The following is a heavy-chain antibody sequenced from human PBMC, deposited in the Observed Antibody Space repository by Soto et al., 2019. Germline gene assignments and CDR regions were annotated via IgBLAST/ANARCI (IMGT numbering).Heavy chain of an antibody. CDR3: AKGDYDYVWGSYRFVDY. CDR1: GFTFDDYA. CDR2: ISWNSGSI. D-gene: IGHD3-16*02. V-gene: IGHV3-9*01. Sequence: SLRRSCAASGFTFDDYAMHWVRQAPGKGLEWVSGISWNSGSIGYADSVKGRFTISRDNAKNSLYLQMNSLRAEDTALYYCAKGDYDYVWGSYRFVDYWGQGTLVTVYS. J-gene: IGHJ4*02.